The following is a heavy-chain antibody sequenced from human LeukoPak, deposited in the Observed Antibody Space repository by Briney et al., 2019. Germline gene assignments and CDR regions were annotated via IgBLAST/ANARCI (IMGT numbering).Heavy chain of an antibody. J-gene: IGHJ4*02. CDR3: ARRSTGIAAAGPTSFDY. D-gene: IGHD6-13*01. V-gene: IGHV1-18*01. Sequence: GASVKVSSKASGYTFTSYGISWVRQAPGQGLEWMGWISAYNGNTNYAQKLQGRVTMTTDTSTSTAYMELRSLRSDDTAVYYCARRSTGIAAAGPTSFDYWGQGTLVTVSS. CDR1: GYTFTSYG. CDR2: ISAYNGNT.